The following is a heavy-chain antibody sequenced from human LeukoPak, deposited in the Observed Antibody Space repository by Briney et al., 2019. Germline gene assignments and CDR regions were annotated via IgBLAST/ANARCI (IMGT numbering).Heavy chain of an antibody. V-gene: IGHV3-23*01. J-gene: IGHJ3*02. CDR3: AKVRIAVAAIPADAFDI. Sequence: GGSLRLSCAASGFTLSSYAMSWVRQAPGKGLEWVSAISGSGGSTYYADSVKGRFTISRDNSKNTLYLQMNSLRAEDTAVYYCAKVRIAVAAIPADAFDIWGQGTMVTVSS. CDR1: GFTLSSYA. D-gene: IGHD6-19*01. CDR2: ISGSGGST.